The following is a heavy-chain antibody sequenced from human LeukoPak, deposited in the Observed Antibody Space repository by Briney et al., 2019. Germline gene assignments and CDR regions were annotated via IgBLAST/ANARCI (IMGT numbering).Heavy chain of an antibody. CDR2: IYFNGNI. CDR3: ARGGSGRYYYMDV. V-gene: IGHV4-39*07. Sequence: PSETLSLTCAVSGGSIRSNNHYWGWIRQPPGKGLEWIGNIYFNGNIAYNPSLKSRVTISVDTSKNQFSLKLSSVTAADTAVYYCARGGSGRYYYMDVWGKGTTVTISS. J-gene: IGHJ6*03. CDR1: GGSIRSNNHY. D-gene: IGHD3-10*01.